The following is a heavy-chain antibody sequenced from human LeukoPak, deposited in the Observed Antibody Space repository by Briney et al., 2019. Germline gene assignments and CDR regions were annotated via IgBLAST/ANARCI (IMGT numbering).Heavy chain of an antibody. D-gene: IGHD4-23*01. CDR2: ISGSSSHI. CDR3: ARDTYSRWQTDY. J-gene: IGHJ4*02. V-gene: IGHV3-21*01. Sequence: PGGSLRLSCAASGFTFSSYSMNWVRQAPGKGLEWVSSISGSSSHIYYADSVKGRFTISRDNAKNSLYLQVNSLRAEDTAVYYCARDTYSRWQTDYWGQGTLVTVSS. CDR1: GFTFSSYS.